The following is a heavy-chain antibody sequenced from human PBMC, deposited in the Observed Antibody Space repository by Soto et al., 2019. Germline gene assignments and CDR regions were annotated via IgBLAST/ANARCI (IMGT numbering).Heavy chain of an antibody. CDR1: GVSLSSFY. CDR3: ARRRTGRYNWFDP. V-gene: IGHV4-59*01. J-gene: IGHJ5*02. CDR2: VHYSGNS. Sequence: PXGDPSLTCTVSGVSLSSFYWSWIRQSPGKGLEYIGYVHYSGNSNYTPSLKNRVTMSVDTSKNQFSLHLSSVTAADTAIYYCARRRTGRYNWFDPWGQGTLVTVSS. D-gene: IGHD3-10*01.